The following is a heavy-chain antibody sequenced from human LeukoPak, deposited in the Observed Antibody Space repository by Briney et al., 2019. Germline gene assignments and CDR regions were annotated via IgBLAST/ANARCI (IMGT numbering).Heavy chain of an antibody. Sequence: GGSLRLSCAASGFTVSSNYISWVRQAPGKGLEWVSVIYSGGSTYYADSVKGRFTISRDNSKNTLYLQMNSLRAEDTAVYYCARVHAAYPFDYWGQGTLVTVSS. J-gene: IGHJ4*02. CDR1: GFTVSSNY. CDR2: IYSGGST. D-gene: IGHD2-15*01. CDR3: ARVHAAYPFDY. V-gene: IGHV3-53*01.